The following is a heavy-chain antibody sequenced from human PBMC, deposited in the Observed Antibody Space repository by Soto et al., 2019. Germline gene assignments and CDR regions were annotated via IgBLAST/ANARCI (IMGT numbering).Heavy chain of an antibody. J-gene: IGHJ6*02. CDR3: ARGVPAVDYYYYYGMDV. Sequence: PSETLSLTCTVSGGSISSGGYYWSWIRQHPGKGLEWIGYIYYSGSTYYNPSLKSRVTISVDTSKNQFSLKLSSVTAADTAVYYCARGVPAVDYYYYYGMDVWGQGTTVTVSS. CDR1: GGSISSGGYY. D-gene: IGHD2-2*01. CDR2: IYYSGST. V-gene: IGHV4-31*03.